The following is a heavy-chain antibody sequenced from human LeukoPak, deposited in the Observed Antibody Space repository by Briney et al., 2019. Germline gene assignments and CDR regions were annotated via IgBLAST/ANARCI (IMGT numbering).Heavy chain of an antibody. V-gene: IGHV4-61*01. CDR2: IYYSGST. CDR3: ARVIGAAPYYFDY. CDR1: GASISSASYY. J-gene: IGHJ4*02. D-gene: IGHD2/OR15-2a*01. Sequence: SETLSLTCTVSGASISSASYYWSWIRQPPGKRLEWIGYIYYSGSTNYNLSLKSRLTISLDTSKNQFSRNLSSVTAADTAVYYCARVIGAAPYYFDYWGQGTLVTVSS.